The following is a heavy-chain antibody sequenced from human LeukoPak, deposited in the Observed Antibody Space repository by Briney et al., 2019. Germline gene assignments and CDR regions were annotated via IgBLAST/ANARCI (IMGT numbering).Heavy chain of an antibody. CDR2: ISGSGGST. Sequence: GGSLRLSCAASGFTFNSYSMNWFRQAPGKGLEWVSAISGSGGSTYYADSVKGRFTISRDNSKNTLYLQMNSLRAEDTAVYYCAKDPSDSSGYAIDYWGQGTLVTVSS. D-gene: IGHD3-22*01. V-gene: IGHV3-23*01. CDR3: AKDPSDSSGYAIDY. CDR1: GFTFNSYS. J-gene: IGHJ4*02.